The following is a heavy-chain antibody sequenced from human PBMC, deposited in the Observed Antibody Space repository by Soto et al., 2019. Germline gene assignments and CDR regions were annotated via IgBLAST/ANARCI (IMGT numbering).Heavy chain of an antibody. V-gene: IGHV3-9*01. CDR1: GFTFGDYA. CDR2: VNWNSGIM. J-gene: IGHJ4*02. CDR3: AKAPCISTTCHIPFDS. Sequence: EVQLVESGGGLVQPGRSLRRSCAASGFTFGDYAMHWVRQTPGKGLEWVSSVNWNSGIMAYADSVKGRFTISSDNAKNSLYLQMNSLRAENTVLYYCAKAPCISTTCHIPFDSWGQGTLVTVSS. D-gene: IGHD2-2*01.